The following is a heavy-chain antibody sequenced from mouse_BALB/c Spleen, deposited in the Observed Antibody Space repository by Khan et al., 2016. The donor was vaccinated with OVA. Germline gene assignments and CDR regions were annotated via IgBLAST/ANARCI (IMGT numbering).Heavy chain of an antibody. CDR3: ARDGSRYNYAMDY. CDR2: INYSGST. J-gene: IGHJ4*01. Sequence: VQLKESGPGLVNPSQSLSLTCTVTGYSITSVYAWNWIRQFPGNKLEWMGYINYSGSTNYNPALKSRISITRDTSKNQFFLQLNSVTTEDTATYYCARDGSRYNYAMDYWGQGTSVTVSS. V-gene: IGHV3-2*02. D-gene: IGHD2-3*01. CDR1: GYSITSVYA.